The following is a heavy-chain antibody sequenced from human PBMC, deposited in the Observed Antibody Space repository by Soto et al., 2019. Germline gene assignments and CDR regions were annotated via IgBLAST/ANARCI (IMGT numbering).Heavy chain of an antibody. V-gene: IGHV1-18*01. CDR3: ARGRYGDY. D-gene: IGHD1-1*01. J-gene: IGHJ4*02. CDR2: ISAHNGNT. CDR1: GYAFTTYG. Sequence: QVHLVQSGAEVKKPGASVKVSCKGSGYAFTTYGITWVRQAPGQGLEWMGWISAHNGNTNYAQKHQGRATVTSDTSTSTAYMELRSQRSDDTAVYYCARGRYGDYWGQGALVTVSS.